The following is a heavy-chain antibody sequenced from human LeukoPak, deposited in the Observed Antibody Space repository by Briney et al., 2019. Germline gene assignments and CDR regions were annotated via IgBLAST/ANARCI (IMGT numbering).Heavy chain of an antibody. CDR3: ARVLTTEGPGFDY. CDR1: GFTFSSYS. CDR2: ISSSSSYI. V-gene: IGHV3-21*01. Sequence: GGSLRLSCAASGFTFSSYSMNWVRQAPGKGLEWVSSISSSSSYIYYADSVKGRFTISRDNAKNSLYLQMNSLRAEDTAVYYCARVLTTEGPGFDYWGQGTLVTVSS. D-gene: IGHD4-17*01. J-gene: IGHJ4*02.